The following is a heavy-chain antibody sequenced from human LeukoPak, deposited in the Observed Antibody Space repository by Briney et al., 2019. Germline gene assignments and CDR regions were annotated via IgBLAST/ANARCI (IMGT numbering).Heavy chain of an antibody. D-gene: IGHD3/OR15-3a*01. CDR3: ARVTGTGLHYYYGMDV. J-gene: IGHJ6*02. V-gene: IGHV5-51*01. CDR1: GYSFTSCW. CDR2: IYPGDSDT. Sequence: GESLKISCKGSGYSFTSCWIGWVRQMPGKGLEWMGIIYPGDSDTRYSPSFQGQVTISADKSISTAYLQWSSLKASDTAMYYCARVTGTGLHYYYGMDVWGQGTTVTLSS.